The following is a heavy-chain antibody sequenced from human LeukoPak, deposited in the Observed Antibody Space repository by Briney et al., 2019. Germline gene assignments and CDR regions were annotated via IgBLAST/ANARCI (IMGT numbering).Heavy chain of an antibody. CDR1: GFTVSNNY. J-gene: IGHJ5*02. V-gene: IGHV3-66*03. CDR2: IYSRGST. CDR3: ARDYYGP. Sequence: GGSLRLSCAASGFTVSNNYMRWVRQAPGKGLEWVSSIYSRGSTSYVDSVKGRFTISRDNSKNTLFLQMNSLRVEDTAVYYCARDYYGPWGEGTLVTVSS. D-gene: IGHD3-22*01.